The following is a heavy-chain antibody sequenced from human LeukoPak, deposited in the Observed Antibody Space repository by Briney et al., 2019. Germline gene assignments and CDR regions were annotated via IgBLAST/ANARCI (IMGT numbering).Heavy chain of an antibody. Sequence: GGSLRLSCVVSGLDLSDYYMSWIRQAPGKGLEWISYISSSGDNIYFADSVKGRFTMSRDNARGSLYLQMNSLRADDTAIYYCARRRDYFDYWGQGTLVTVSS. V-gene: IGHV3-11*01. J-gene: IGHJ4*02. CDR1: GLDLSDYY. CDR2: ISSSGDNI. CDR3: ARRRDYFDY.